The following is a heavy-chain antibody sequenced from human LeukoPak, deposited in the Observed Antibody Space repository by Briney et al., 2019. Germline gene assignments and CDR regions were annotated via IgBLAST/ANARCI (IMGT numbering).Heavy chain of an antibody. CDR1: GFTFDNYA. Sequence: PGGSLRLSCAASGFTFDNYAMTWVRQAPGKGLEWVSTIFGRSGRGSTYYADFVKGRFTISRDNSKNTLYLQMNSLRAEDTAVYYCAKGKKSSGSYPPGAFDIWGQGTMVTVSS. CDR2: IFGRSGRGST. D-gene: IGHD1-26*01. J-gene: IGHJ3*02. CDR3: AKGKKSSGSYPPGAFDI. V-gene: IGHV3-23*01.